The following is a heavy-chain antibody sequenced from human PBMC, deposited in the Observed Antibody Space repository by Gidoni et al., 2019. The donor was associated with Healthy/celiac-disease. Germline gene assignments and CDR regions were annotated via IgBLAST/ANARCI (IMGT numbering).Heavy chain of an antibody. CDR1: GVTFSRDW. Sequence: EVQLVESGGGVVQPGGSRRRSWAASGVTFSRDWRGWARQAPGKGLEWVANIQQDGSEQYYVDSVKGRFTISRDTAKNSLYLQMNSLRAEDTAVYYCARIRKYYDILTGYYPDWYFELWGRGNLVTVSS. CDR2: IQQDGSEQ. CDR3: ARIRKYYDILTGYYPDWYFEL. D-gene: IGHD3-9*01. V-gene: IGHV3-7*01. J-gene: IGHJ2*01.